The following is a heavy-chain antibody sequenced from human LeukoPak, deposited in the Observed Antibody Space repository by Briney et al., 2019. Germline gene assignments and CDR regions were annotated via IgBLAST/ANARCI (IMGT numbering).Heavy chain of an antibody. CDR3: ARDPTNTSGRYAFFDY. J-gene: IGHJ4*01. D-gene: IGHD6-19*01. CDR1: GYTFNKHG. CDR2: ISCYNGDT. V-gene: IGHV1-18*01. Sequence: ASVKVSCEASGYTFNKHGISWVRRAPGQGLEWMGWISCYNGDTHYAQKFQGRVTLTTDTSTTTAYMELRSLRSDDTALYYCARDPTNTSGRYAFFDYWGHGTLVSVSS.